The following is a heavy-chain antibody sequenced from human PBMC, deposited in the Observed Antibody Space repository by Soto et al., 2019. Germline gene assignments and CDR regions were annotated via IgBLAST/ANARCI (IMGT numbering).Heavy chain of an antibody. CDR1: GYTFTSYG. J-gene: IGHJ5*02. D-gene: IGHD6-19*01. CDR2: ISAYNGNT. Sequence: QVQLVQSGAEVKKPGASVKVSCKASGYTFTSYGISWVRQAPGQGLEWMGWISAYNGNTNYAQKLQGRVTMTTDTSTSTAYMELRSLRSDDTAVYDCARDKGIAVAGTVGCWFDPWGQGTLVTVSS. V-gene: IGHV1-18*01. CDR3: ARDKGIAVAGTVGCWFDP.